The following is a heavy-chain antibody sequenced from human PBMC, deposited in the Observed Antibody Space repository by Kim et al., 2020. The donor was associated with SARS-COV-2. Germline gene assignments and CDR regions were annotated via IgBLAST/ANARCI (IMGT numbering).Heavy chain of an antibody. CDR3: ARSATSATVTTAEWFDP. CDR2: IYYSGRT. J-gene: IGHJ5*02. V-gene: IGHV4-59*13. Sequence: SETLSLTCTVSGGSISSYYWSWIRQPPGKGLEWIGYIYYSGRTNYNPSLKSRVTISVDTSKNQFSLKLSSVTAADTAVYYCARSATSATVTTAEWFDPWG. CDR1: GGSISSYY. D-gene: IGHD4-17*01.